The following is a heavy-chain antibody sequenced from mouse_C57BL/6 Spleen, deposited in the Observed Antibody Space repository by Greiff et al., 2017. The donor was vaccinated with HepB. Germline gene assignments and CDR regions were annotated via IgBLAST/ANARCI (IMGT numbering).Heavy chain of an antibody. CDR3: AREPPTGTGGGFDY. J-gene: IGHJ2*01. CDR1: GFTFSSYA. CDR2: ISDGGSYT. D-gene: IGHD4-1*02. V-gene: IGHV5-4*01. Sequence: EVHLVESGGGLVKPGGSLKLSCAASGFTFSSYAMSWVRQTPEKRLEWVATISDGGSYTYYPDNVKGRFTISRDNAKNNLYLQMSHLKSEDTAMYYCAREPPTGTGGGFDYWGQGTTLTVSS.